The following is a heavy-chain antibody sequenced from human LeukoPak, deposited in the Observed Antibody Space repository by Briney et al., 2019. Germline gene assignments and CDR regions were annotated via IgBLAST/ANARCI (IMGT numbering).Heavy chain of an antibody. Sequence: SVKVSCKASGGTFSSYAISWVRQAPGQGLEWMGRIIPILGIANYAQKFQGRVTITADKSTSTAYMELSSLRSEDTAVYYCARETSSRFFDYWGQGTLLTVSS. J-gene: IGHJ4*02. CDR2: IIPILGIA. CDR1: GGTFSSYA. CDR3: ARETSSRFFDY. V-gene: IGHV1-69*04.